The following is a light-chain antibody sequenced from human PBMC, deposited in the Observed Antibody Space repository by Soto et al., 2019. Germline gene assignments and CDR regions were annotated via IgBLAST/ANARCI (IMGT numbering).Light chain of an antibody. V-gene: IGKV3-15*01. CDR2: GAS. Sequence: EIVMTQSPATLSVSPGERATLSCRASQSVSSNLAWYQQKPGQAPRLLIDGASTRATGIPARFSGSGSGTEFTLTISSLQSEDFAVYDCQQYNNWPPAFGGGTKVDIK. CDR3: QQYNNWPPA. J-gene: IGKJ4*01. CDR1: QSVSSN.